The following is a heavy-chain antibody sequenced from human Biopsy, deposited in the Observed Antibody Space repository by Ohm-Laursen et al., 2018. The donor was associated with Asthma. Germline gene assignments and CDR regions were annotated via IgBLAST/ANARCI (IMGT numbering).Heavy chain of an antibody. CDR3: ARKAGSCMSRTCYSLDF. CDR1: GGTFNTYV. J-gene: IGHJ4*02. Sequence: SSVKVSCKSLGGTFNTYVIGWVRQAPGQGLEWMGGLNSDFGTTTYPQKFQDRVTITADDSTSTVYMELSSLRSEDTAVYYCARKAGSCMSRTCYSLDFWGQGTLVTVSS. D-gene: IGHD2-15*01. V-gene: IGHV1-69*01. CDR2: LNSDFGTT.